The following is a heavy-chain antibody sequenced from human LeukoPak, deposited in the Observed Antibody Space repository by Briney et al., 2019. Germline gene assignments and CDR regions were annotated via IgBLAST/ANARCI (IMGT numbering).Heavy chain of an antibody. V-gene: IGHV3-53*01. D-gene: IGHD3-22*01. J-gene: IGHJ5*02. CDR1: GFTISSNY. CDR3: ARDLNYDSAS. CDR2: IYSGGST. Sequence: GGSLRLSCAASGFTISSNYMSWVRQAPGKGLEWVSVIYSGGSTYYADSVKGRFTISRDNSKNTVYLQMNSLRAEDTAVYYCARDLNYDSASWGQGTLVTVSS.